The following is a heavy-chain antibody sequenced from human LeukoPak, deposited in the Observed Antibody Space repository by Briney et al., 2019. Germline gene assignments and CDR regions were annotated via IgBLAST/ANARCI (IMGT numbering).Heavy chain of an antibody. CDR2: LYVSGTT. V-gene: IGHV4-4*07. CDR3: AKDRAARNGMDV. CDR1: GGSMSGFY. J-gene: IGHJ6*02. Sequence: SETLSLTCTVSGGSMSGFYWSWLRQPAGKGLEWIGRLYVSGTTTHNPSLKSRVTMSVEPSKNQFSLNLTSVTAADTAVYYCAKDRAARNGMDVWGHGTTVTVSS. D-gene: IGHD6-6*01.